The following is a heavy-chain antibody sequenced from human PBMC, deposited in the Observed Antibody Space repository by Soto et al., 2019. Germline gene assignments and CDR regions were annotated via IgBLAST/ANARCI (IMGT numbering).Heavy chain of an antibody. CDR1: GFTFSSYW. Sequence: EVQLVESGGGLVQPGGSLRLSCAASGFTFSSYWMHWVRQAPGKGLVWVSRINSDGSSTSYADSVKGRFTISRDKAKNTLYLQMNSLRAEDTAVYYCARASGYSSGWQFFDYWGQGTLVTVSS. J-gene: IGHJ4*02. CDR2: INSDGSST. V-gene: IGHV3-74*01. D-gene: IGHD6-19*01. CDR3: ARASGYSSGWQFFDY.